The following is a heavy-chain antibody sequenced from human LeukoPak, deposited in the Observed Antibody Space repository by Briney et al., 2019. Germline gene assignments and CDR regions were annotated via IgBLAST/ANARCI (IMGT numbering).Heavy chain of an antibody. Sequence: PSETLSLTCTVSGGSISSSSYYWGWIRQPPGKGLEWIGEINHSGSTNYNPSLKSRVTISVDTSKNQFSLKLSSVTAADTAVYYCARGVGALDYWGQGTLVTVSS. V-gene: IGHV4-39*07. D-gene: IGHD1-26*01. CDR1: GGSISSSSYY. CDR2: INHSGST. J-gene: IGHJ4*02. CDR3: ARGVGALDY.